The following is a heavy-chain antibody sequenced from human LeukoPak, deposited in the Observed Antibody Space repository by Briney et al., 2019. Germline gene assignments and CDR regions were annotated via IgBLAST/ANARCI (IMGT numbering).Heavy chain of an antibody. CDR1: GFAFSSNW. V-gene: IGHV3-74*01. CDR3: ATSLGPLTEY. J-gene: IGHJ4*02. D-gene: IGHD7-27*01. CDR2: INSGGSGT. Sequence: PGGSLRLSCAASGFAFSSNWMHWVRQTPGKGLAWVSRINSGGSGTSYAASVEGRFTISRDNAKNTLYLQMNSLRAEDTAVYYCATSLGPLTEYWGQGTLVTVSS.